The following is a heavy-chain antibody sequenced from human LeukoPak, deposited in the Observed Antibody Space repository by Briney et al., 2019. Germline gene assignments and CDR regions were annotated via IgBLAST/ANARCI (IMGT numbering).Heavy chain of an antibody. J-gene: IGHJ6*02. CDR3: ARDYYDSSGYFGDYYYYGMDV. V-gene: IGHV3-33*01. CDR2: IWYDGSNK. CDR1: GFTFSSYG. Sequence: GGSLRPSCAASGFTFSSYGMHWVRQAPGKGLEWVAVIWYDGSNKYYADSVKGRFTISRDNSKNTLYLQMNSLRAEDTAVYYCARDYYDSSGYFGDYYYYGMDVWGQGTTVTVSS. D-gene: IGHD3-22*01.